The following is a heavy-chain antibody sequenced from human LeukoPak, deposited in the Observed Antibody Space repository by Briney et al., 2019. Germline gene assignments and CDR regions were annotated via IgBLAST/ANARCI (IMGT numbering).Heavy chain of an antibody. Sequence: SETLSLTYTVSGVSFSSHFWTWIRQAPGKGLEWIGNIFFSGSTHYNPSLKSRVTMSIDTSKSQFSLKLNSLTAADTAVYYCASDRTGLYYFDQWGQGTLVTVSS. D-gene: IGHD1-1*01. CDR3: ASDRTGLYYFDQ. J-gene: IGHJ4*02. CDR2: IFFSGST. V-gene: IGHV4-59*11. CDR1: GVSFSSHF.